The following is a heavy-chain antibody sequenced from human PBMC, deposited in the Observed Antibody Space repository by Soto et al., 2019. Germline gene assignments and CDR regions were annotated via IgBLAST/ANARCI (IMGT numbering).Heavy chain of an antibody. Sequence: QVQLQESGPGLVKPSETLSLTCTVSGDSISRYYWSWIRLSPGKGLEWIGYIYYSGETNYNPSVKSRVPISVDRTQNQFSLKLSSVTAADTAVYYCARDQGGEFMTGSGMDVWGQGTTVTVSS. CDR3: ARDQGGEFMTGSGMDV. D-gene: IGHD3-10*01. V-gene: IGHV4-59*01. J-gene: IGHJ6*02. CDR1: GDSISRYY. CDR2: IYYSGET.